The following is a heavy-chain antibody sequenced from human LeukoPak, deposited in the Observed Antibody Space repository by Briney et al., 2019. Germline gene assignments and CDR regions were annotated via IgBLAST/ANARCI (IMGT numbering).Heavy chain of an antibody. Sequence: SETLSLTCTVSAGSISSGSYYWPWIRQPAGKGLEWIGRISTSGSTNYNPFLKSLVTISANTSKNQFSLKLNSVTAADTAVYYCARAAAAGLDSWGQGTLVTVSS. CDR3: ARAAAAGLDS. CDR2: ISTSGST. V-gene: IGHV4-61*02. CDR1: AGSISSGSYY. J-gene: IGHJ4*02. D-gene: IGHD6-13*01.